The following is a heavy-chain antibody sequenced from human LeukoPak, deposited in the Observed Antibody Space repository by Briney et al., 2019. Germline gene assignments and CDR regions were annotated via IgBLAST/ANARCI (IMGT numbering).Heavy chain of an antibody. CDR3: ARRTTYYYDSSGYYYSDY. CDR1: GYTFTSYG. Sequence: SVKVSCKASGYTFTSYGISWVRQAPGQGLEWMGWISAYNGNTNYAQKLQGRVTMTTDTSTSTAYMELRSLRSDDTTVYYCARRTTYYYDSSGYYYSDYWGQGTLVTVSS. V-gene: IGHV1-18*01. CDR2: ISAYNGNT. J-gene: IGHJ4*02. D-gene: IGHD3-22*01.